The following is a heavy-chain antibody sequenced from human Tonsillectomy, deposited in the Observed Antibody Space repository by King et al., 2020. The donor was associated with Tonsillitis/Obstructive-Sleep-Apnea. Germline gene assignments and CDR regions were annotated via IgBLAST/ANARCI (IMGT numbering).Heavy chain of an antibody. CDR2: IYFTGST. J-gene: IGHJ3*02. Sequence: QLQESGPGLVKPSETLSLTCTVSGGSISTYYWSWIRQPSGKGLEWIGFIYFTGSTNYNPSLKSRVTISVDTSKNQLSLKLSSVTAADTAVYYCAREPSDLSALDIWRQGTMHTVPS. CDR3: AREPSDLSALDI. V-gene: IGHV4-59*01. CDR1: GGSISTYY.